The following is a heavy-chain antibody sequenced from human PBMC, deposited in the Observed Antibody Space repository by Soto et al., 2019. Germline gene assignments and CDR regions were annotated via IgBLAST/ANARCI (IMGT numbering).Heavy chain of an antibody. J-gene: IGHJ4*02. CDR1: GGSISSYY. V-gene: IGHV4-59*01. CDR3: AREGNIGVVDY. CDR2: IYYSGST. Sequence: SETLSLTCTVSGGSISSYYWSWIRQPPGKGLEWIGYIYYSGSTNYNPSLKSRVTISVDTSKNQFSLKLSSVTTADTAVYYCAREGNIGVVDYWGQGTLVTVSS. D-gene: IGHD3-3*01.